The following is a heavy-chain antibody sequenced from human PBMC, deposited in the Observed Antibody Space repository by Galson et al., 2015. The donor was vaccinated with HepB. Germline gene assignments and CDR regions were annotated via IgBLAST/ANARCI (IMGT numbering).Heavy chain of an antibody. J-gene: IGHJ4*02. CDR1: GFTFSSYA. V-gene: IGHV3-30-3*01. CDR2: ITYDGSNK. CDR3: ARPTSTYSIGWYAGVLDY. D-gene: IGHD6-19*01. Sequence: SLRLSCAASGFTFSSYAMHWVRQAPGKGLEWVAVITYDGSNKYSADSVKGRFTISRDNSKNTLYLQMSSLRAEDTAVYFCARPTSTYSIGWYAGVLDYWGQGTLVTVSS.